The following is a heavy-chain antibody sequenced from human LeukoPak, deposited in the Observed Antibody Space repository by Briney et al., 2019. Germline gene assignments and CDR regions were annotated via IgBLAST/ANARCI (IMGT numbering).Heavy chain of an antibody. CDR1: GFTFSSYA. D-gene: IGHD6-13*01. Sequence: GRSLRLSCAASGFTFSSYAMHWVRQAPGKGREWVAVISYGGSNKYYADSVKGRFTISRDNSKNTLYLQMNSLRAEDTAVYYCARDRSSLYSSSWYVNWFDPWGQGTLVTVSS. J-gene: IGHJ5*02. CDR3: ARDRSSLYSSSWYVNWFDP. CDR2: ISYGGSNK. V-gene: IGHV3-30-3*01.